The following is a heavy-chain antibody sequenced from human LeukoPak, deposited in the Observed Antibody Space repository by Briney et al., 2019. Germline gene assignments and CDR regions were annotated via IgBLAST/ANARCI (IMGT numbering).Heavy chain of an antibody. D-gene: IGHD4-11*01. CDR1: GFTFSSYS. J-gene: IGHJ4*02. CDR3: ARGGTVTFDY. V-gene: IGHV3-7*01. Sequence: GGSLRLSCAASGFTFSSYSMSWVRQAPGKGLEWVANIKQDGSEKYYVDSVKGRFTISRDNAKNSLYLQMNSLRAEDTAVYYCARGGTVTFDYWGQGTLVTVSS. CDR2: IKQDGSEK.